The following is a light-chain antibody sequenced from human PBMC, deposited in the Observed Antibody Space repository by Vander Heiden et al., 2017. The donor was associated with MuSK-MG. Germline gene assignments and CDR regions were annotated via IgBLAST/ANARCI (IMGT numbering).Light chain of an antibody. CDR2: AAS. CDR3: QQSDSTPSIT. V-gene: IGKV1-39*01. J-gene: IGKJ5*01. CDR1: QSISSY. Sequence: DIQMTQSRSSLSASVGDRVTITCRASQSISSYLNWYQQKPGKAPKLLIYAASSSQSGVPSRFSGSGYGTDFTLTISSRQPEDFAPYYCQQSDSTPSITFGQGTRLEIK.